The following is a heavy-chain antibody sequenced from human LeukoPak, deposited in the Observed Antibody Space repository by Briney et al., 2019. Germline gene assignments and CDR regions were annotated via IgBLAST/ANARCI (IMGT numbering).Heavy chain of an antibody. CDR1: GFTFSSYS. Sequence: GGSPRLSCAASGFTFSSYSMNWVRQAPGKGLEWVSSISSSSSYIYYADSVKGRFTISRDNAKNSLYLQMNSLRAEDTAVYYCARDYYDSSGYYYRFDYWGQGTLVTVSS. CDR3: ARDYYDSSGYYYRFDY. D-gene: IGHD3-22*01. J-gene: IGHJ4*02. CDR2: ISSSSSYI. V-gene: IGHV3-21*01.